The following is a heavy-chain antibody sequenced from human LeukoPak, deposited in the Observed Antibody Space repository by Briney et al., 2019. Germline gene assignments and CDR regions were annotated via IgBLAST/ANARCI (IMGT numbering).Heavy chain of an antibody. CDR2: IYYSGNT. CDR3: ARKDGDL. J-gene: IGHJ5*02. Sequence: SETLSLTCTVSGGSISNYHWTWIRQPPGKGLEWIGYIYYSGNTNYNPSLKSRLTISLDTSKNQVSLRLSSVTAADTAVYHCARKDGDLWGQGTLVTVSS. V-gene: IGHV4-59*08. CDR1: GGSISNYH.